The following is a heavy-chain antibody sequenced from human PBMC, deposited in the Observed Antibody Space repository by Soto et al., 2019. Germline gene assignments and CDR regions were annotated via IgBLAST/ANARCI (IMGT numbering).Heavy chain of an antibody. CDR1: GGGNLRDYR. Sequence: QVQLVQSGAEVKKPGSSVQVSCKASGGGNLRDYRTTWVRQAPGQGLEWMGGIIPKRGSANYAQNFQGRATTTEDESTSTFYMELKSLRSEDTAVYYSPSGGGGYYSGAVDWGQGTPVTVSS. CDR3: PSGGGGYYSGAVD. D-gene: IGHD2-21*02. V-gene: IGHV1-69*01. CDR2: IIPKRGSA. J-gene: IGHJ4*02.